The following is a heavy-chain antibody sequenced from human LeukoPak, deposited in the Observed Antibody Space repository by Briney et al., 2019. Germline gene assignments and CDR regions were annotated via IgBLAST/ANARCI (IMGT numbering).Heavy chain of an antibody. V-gene: IGHV3-72*01. CDR1: GFTFSNAW. J-gene: IGHJ3*02. CDR3: ARNPNDSGNYFDPFDI. Sequence: GGSLRLSCAASGFTFSNAWMSWVRQAPGKGLEWVGRSRNRANGYTTEYATSLKGRFTISRDDSGRSMYLQLSSLRTEDTAVYYCARNPNDSGNYFDPFDIWGQGTMVTVSS. CDR2: SRNRANGYTT. D-gene: IGHD1-26*01.